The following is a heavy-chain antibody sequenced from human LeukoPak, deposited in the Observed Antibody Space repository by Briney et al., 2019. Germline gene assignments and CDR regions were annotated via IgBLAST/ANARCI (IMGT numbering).Heavy chain of an antibody. CDR3: ARTGGSYPYYFEY. D-gene: IGHD1-26*01. V-gene: IGHV3-23*01. Sequence: GGSLRLSCAASGFTFSSYGMSWVRQAPGKGLEWVSGISGSGGSTFYADSVKGRLTISKDNSKSTLYLQLNSLRAEDTAVYYCARTGGSYPYYFEYWGQGTLVTVSS. CDR1: GFTFSSYG. CDR2: ISGSGGST. J-gene: IGHJ4*02.